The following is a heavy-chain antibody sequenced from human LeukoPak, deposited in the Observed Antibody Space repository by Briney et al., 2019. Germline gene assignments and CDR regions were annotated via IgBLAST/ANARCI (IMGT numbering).Heavy chain of an antibody. Sequence: PGGSLRLSCAASGFTFSSYSMNWVRQAPGKGLEWVAFIRYDGSNKYYADSVKGRFTISRDNSKNTLYLQMNSLRAEGTAVYYCAKDHLRDTWIQLWSWGQGTLVTVSS. CDR1: GFTFSSYS. J-gene: IGHJ5*02. V-gene: IGHV3-30*02. D-gene: IGHD5-18*01. CDR3: AKDHLRDTWIQLWS. CDR2: IRYDGSNK.